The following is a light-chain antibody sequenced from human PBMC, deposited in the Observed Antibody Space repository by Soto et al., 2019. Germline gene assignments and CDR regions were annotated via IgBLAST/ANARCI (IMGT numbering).Light chain of an antibody. CDR2: DAS. J-gene: IGKJ1*01. Sequence: EFVLTQSPGSLSLSAGERATLSCRASHTVRNNYLSWYQQKPGQAPRLLIYDASSRATGIPDRFSGGGSGTDFTLTISRLEPEDFAVYYCQQYSGSPRTFGQGTKVDIK. CDR1: HTVRNNY. CDR3: QQYSGSPRT. V-gene: IGKV3-20*01.